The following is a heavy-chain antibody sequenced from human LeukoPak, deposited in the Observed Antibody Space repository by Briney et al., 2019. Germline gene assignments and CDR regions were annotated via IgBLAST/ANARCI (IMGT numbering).Heavy chain of an antibody. CDR3: ARDFTATGVGGMDV. Sequence: GRSLRLSCAASGFTLSNYAMNWVRQAPGKGLEWVAVISHDGSNRYYADSVKGRLTISRDNSKNTLYLQMSSLRTEDTGVYYCARDFTATGVGGMDVWGQGTTVTVSS. D-gene: IGHD4-11*01. CDR2: ISHDGSNR. V-gene: IGHV3-30-3*01. J-gene: IGHJ6*02. CDR1: GFTLSNYA.